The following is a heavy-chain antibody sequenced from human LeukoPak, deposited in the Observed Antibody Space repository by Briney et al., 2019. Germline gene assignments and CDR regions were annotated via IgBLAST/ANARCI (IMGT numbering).Heavy chain of an antibody. CDR3: ARDPYYYDSGGFAAFDI. J-gene: IGHJ3*02. D-gene: IGHD3-10*01. Sequence: GGSLRLSCAASGFTFDDYAMHWVRQAPGKGLEWVSGISWNSGSIGYADSVKGRFTISRDNAKNSLYLQMNSLRAEDTAVYYCARDPYYYDSGGFAAFDIWGQGTMVTVSS. CDR1: GFTFDDYA. V-gene: IGHV3-9*01. CDR2: ISWNSGSI.